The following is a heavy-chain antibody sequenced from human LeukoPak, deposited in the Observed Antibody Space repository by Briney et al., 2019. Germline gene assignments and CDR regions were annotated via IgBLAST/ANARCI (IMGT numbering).Heavy chain of an antibody. V-gene: IGHV3-30*03. J-gene: IGHJ4*02. CDR2: ISYDGSNK. Sequence: PGGSLRLSCAASGFTFSSYGMHWVRQAPGKGLEWVAVISYDGSNKYYADSVKGRFTISRDNSKNTLYLQMNSLRAEDTAVYYCARGDYYDSSGYYPCDYWGQGTLVTVSS. CDR1: GFTFSSYG. D-gene: IGHD3-22*01. CDR3: ARGDYYDSSGYYPCDY.